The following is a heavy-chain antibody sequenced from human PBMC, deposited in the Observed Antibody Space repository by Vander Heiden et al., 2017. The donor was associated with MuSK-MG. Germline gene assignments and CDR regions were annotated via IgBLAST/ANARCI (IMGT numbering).Heavy chain of an antibody. D-gene: IGHD5-12*01. Sequence: QVQLQESGPGLVKPSETLSLTCTVSGYSINSGYYWGWIRQPPGKGLEWIGSIYHSGSTYYNPSLKSRVTISVDTSKNQFSLKLTSVTAADTAVYYCARHSVEMATIDVLDYWGQGTLVNVSS. CDR1: GYSINSGYY. CDR2: IYHSGST. V-gene: IGHV4-38-2*02. CDR3: ARHSVEMATIDVLDY. J-gene: IGHJ4*02.